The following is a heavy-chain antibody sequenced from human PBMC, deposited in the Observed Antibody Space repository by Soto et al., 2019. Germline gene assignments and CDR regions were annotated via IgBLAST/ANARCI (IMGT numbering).Heavy chain of an antibody. CDR2: ISTFNCNT. D-gene: IGHD4-17*01. Sequence: QVHLVQSGTEVKEPGASVKVSCKASASTFTGYTINWVRQAPGQGLEWMGWISTFNCNTKYAGNFEGRVTMTTNTSPTTAYMELTSLTFDYTAVDFCERGTVTSGRWFGPWGQGTLVSVSS. V-gene: IGHV1-18*04. J-gene: IGHJ5*02. CDR3: ERGTVTSGRWFGP. CDR1: ASTFTGYT.